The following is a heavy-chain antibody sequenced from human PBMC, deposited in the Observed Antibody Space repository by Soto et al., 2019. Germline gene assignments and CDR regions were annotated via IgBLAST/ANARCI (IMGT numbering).Heavy chain of an antibody. Sequence: ASVKVSCKASGYTFTSYGISCVRPAHGQGLEWLGRIIPIFGTTDYAQTFQGRVTMTTDTSTSTVYMELRSLRSDDTAVYYCAREGVAPYYYYGMDVWGQGTPVTVSS. CDR3: AREGVAPYYYYGMDV. CDR1: GYTFTSYG. D-gene: IGHD5-12*01. V-gene: IGHV1-18*01. J-gene: IGHJ6*02. CDR2: IIPIFGTT.